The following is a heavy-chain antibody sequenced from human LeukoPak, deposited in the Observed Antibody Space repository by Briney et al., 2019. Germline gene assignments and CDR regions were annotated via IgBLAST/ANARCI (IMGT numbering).Heavy chain of an antibody. V-gene: IGHV3-30*02. CDR1: GFTLSSYG. D-gene: IGHD4-17*01. J-gene: IGHJ4*02. Sequence: GGSLRLSCAASGFTLSSYGMHWVRQAPGKGLEWVAFIRYDGSNKYYADSVKGLFTISRDNSKNTLYLQMNSLGAEDTAVYYWAKDHYGDFDFWGQGTLVTVAP. CDR3: AKDHYGDFDF. CDR2: IRYDGSNK.